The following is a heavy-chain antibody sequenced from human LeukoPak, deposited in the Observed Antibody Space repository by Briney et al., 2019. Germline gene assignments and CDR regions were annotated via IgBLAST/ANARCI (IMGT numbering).Heavy chain of an antibody. CDR2: INQSGST. Sequence: SETLSLTCAVYGGSFSGYYWSWIRQPPGKGLEWIGEINQSGSTNYNPSLKSRVPISLDPSNNQFSLKLRSVTAADTAVYYCARVRDANWETKFDYCGQGTLVTVSS. CDR3: ARVRDANWETKFDY. V-gene: IGHV4-34*01. D-gene: IGHD7-27*01. J-gene: IGHJ4*02. CDR1: GGSFSGYY.